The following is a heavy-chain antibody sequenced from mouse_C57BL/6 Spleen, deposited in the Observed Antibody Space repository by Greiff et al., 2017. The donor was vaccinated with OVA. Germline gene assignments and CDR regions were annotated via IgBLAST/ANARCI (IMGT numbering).Heavy chain of an antibody. CDR2: IHPNSGST. J-gene: IGHJ3*01. V-gene: IGHV1-64*01. CDR3: ARGIYDYDGGAWFAY. D-gene: IGHD2-4*01. CDR1: GYTFTSYW. Sequence: QVQLQQPGAELVKPGASVKLSCKASGYTFTSYWMHWVKPRPGQGLEWIGMIHPNSGSTNYNEKFKSKATLTVDKSSSTAYMQLSSLTSEDSAVYYCARGIYDYDGGAWFAYWGQGTLVTVSA.